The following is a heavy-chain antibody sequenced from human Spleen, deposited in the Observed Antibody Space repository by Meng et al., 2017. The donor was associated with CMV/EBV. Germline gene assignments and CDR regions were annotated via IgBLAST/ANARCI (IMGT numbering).Heavy chain of an antibody. Sequence: GESLKISCAASGFTFSSYWMHWVRQAPGKGLVWVSRINSDGSSTSYADSVKGRFTISRDNAKNTLYLQMNSLRAEDTAVYYCARDPCIAARPCNWYFDLWGRGTLVTVSS. CDR1: GFTFSSYW. J-gene: IGHJ2*01. CDR2: INSDGSST. D-gene: IGHD6-6*01. V-gene: IGHV3-74*01. CDR3: ARDPCIAARPCNWYFDL.